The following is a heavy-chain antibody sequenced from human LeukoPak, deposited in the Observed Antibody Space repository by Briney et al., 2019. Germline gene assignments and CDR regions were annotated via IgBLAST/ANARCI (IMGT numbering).Heavy chain of an antibody. CDR3: AREWDSGSYYLGYFDY. D-gene: IGHD1-26*01. Sequence: GGSLRLSCAASGFTFSDHYMDWVRQAPGKGLEWVGRIRNKANSYTTEYAASVKGRFTISRDDSKNPLYLQMNNLKCEDTAVYYCAREWDSGSYYLGYFDYWGQGTLVTVSS. J-gene: IGHJ4*02. V-gene: IGHV3-72*01. CDR1: GFTFSDHY. CDR2: IRNKANSYTT.